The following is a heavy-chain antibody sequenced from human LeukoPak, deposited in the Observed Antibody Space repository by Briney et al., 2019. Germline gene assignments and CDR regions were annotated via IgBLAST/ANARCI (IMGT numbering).Heavy chain of an antibody. Sequence: GGSLRLSCAASGFTFSNAWMSWVRQAPGEGLVWVSRIDPDGSTTNYADSVKGRFTTSRDNAKNTLYLQMNSLRAEDTALYYCTRVQAGRAGLMDVWGRGTTVTVSS. J-gene: IGHJ6*02. V-gene: IGHV3-74*01. CDR2: IDPDGSTT. CDR1: GFTFSNAW. D-gene: IGHD6-13*01. CDR3: TRVQAGRAGLMDV.